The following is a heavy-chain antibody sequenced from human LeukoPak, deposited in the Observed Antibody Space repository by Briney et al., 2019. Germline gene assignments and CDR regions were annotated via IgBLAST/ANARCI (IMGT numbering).Heavy chain of an antibody. Sequence: GGSLRLSCAASGFTFSSYSISWVRQAPGEGLEWVSAISGSGGSTYYADSVKGRFTISRDNSKNTLYLQMNSLRAEDTAVYYCAKDDGTIAVAGTFDYWGQGTLVTVSS. CDR3: AKDDGTIAVAGTFDY. V-gene: IGHV3-23*01. D-gene: IGHD6-19*01. CDR2: ISGSGGST. J-gene: IGHJ4*02. CDR1: GFTFSSYS.